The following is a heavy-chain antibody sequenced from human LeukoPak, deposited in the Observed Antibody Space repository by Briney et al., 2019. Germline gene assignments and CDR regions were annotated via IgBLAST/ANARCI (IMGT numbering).Heavy chain of an antibody. Sequence: PSETLSLTCTVSGDSINTSNYFWGWIRQSTGKGLEWLGNIYYIGTSDYNPSLKSPVTISIDTSKNQFSLNLRSVTAADTAFYYCARHRSGSYIRYFDFWGQGALVTVSS. V-gene: IGHV4-39*01. CDR2: IYYIGTS. CDR1: GDSINTSNYF. CDR3: ARHRSGSYIRYFDF. J-gene: IGHJ4*02. D-gene: IGHD1-26*01.